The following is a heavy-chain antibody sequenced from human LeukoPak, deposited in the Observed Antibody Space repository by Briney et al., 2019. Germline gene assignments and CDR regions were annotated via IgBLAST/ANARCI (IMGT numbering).Heavy chain of an antibody. CDR3: AKDSPHCSGRSCYADFDY. CDR1: GFTFSSYS. CDR2: ISSSSSTI. Sequence: GGSLRLSCAASGFTFSSYSMNWVRQAPGKGLEWVSYISSSSSTIYYADSVKGRFTISRDNAKNSLYLQMNSLRAEDTAVYYCAKDSPHCSGRSCYADFDYWGQGTLLTVSS. D-gene: IGHD2-15*01. V-gene: IGHV3-48*01. J-gene: IGHJ4*02.